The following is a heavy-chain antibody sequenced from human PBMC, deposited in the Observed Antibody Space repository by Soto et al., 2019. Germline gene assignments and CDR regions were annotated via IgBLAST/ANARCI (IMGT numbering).Heavy chain of an antibody. CDR3: VRNFDY. CDR2: INHSGST. V-gene: IGHV4-39*02. CDR1: GCSISSRSYY. Sequence: SETLSLTCTFSGCSISSRSYYWGWIRQPPGVGLEWIGEINHSGSTNYNPSLKSRVTISVDTSKNHFSLKLSSVTAADTAVYYCVRNFDYWGQGTLVTVSS. J-gene: IGHJ4*02.